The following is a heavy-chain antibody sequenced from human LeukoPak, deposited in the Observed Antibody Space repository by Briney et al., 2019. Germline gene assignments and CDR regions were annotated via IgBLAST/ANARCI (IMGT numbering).Heavy chain of an antibody. Sequence: GGSLRLSCAASGFTVSSNYMSWVRQAPGKGLEWVSVIYSGGSTYYADSVKGRFTISRDNSKNTLYLQMNSLRAEDTAVYYCASSGYLLDYVHFDIWGQGTMVTVSS. CDR1: GFTVSSNY. CDR2: IYSGGST. D-gene: IGHD3-22*01. CDR3: ASSGYLLDYVHFDI. V-gene: IGHV3-53*01. J-gene: IGHJ3*02.